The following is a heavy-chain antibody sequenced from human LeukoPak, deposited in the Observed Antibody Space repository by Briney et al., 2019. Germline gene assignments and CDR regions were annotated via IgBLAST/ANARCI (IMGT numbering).Heavy chain of an antibody. CDR2: ISSSSSTI. CDR1: GFTFSSYG. D-gene: IGHD1-26*01. V-gene: IGHV3-48*01. Sequence: GGSLRLSCAASGFTFSSYGMTWVRQAPGKGLEWVSYISSSSSTIYYADSVKGRFTISRDNAKNSLYLQMNSLGVEDTAVYYCARHGTIVGASFDHWGQGTLVTVSS. J-gene: IGHJ4*02. CDR3: ARHGTIVGASFDH.